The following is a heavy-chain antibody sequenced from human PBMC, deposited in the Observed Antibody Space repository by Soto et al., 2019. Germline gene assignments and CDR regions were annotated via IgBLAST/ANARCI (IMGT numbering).Heavy chain of an antibody. D-gene: IGHD5-18*01. CDR3: VRDGTAMALNWFDP. Sequence: QVQLVESGGGVVQPGRSLRLSCAASGFTFSNYAMHWVRQAPGKGLEWVAVISYDGGIQYYTDSVKGRFTISRDNSKNAGYLQMNSLRAEDTAVYNCVRDGTAMALNWFDPWGQGTLVTVSS. CDR1: GFTFSNYA. J-gene: IGHJ5*02. V-gene: IGHV3-30-3*01. CDR2: ISYDGGIQ.